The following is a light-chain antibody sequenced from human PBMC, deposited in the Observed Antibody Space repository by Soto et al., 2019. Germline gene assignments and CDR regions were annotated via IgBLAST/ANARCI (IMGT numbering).Light chain of an antibody. CDR2: GAS. Sequence: EIVMTQSPATLSVSLGERATLSCRASQSIRSNLAWYQQKPGQSPRLLIYGASTRATGIPARFSGSGSGIEFTLTISSLQSEDFAVYYCQQRSTWPPFSFGPGTKVDIK. V-gene: IGKV3-15*01. J-gene: IGKJ3*01. CDR1: QSIRSN. CDR3: QQRSTWPPFS.